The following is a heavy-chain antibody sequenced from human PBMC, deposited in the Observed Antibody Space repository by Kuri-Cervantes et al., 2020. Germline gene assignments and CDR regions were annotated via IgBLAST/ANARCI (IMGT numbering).Heavy chain of an antibody. J-gene: IGHJ6*03. Sequence: SETLSLTCAVYGGSFSGYYWSWIRQPPGKGLEWIGEINHSGSTNYNPSLEGRVNISVDTSKNHFSLKLSSVTATDTAVYYCARYFRSGRRHYMDVWGKGTTVTVSS. CDR2: INHSGST. CDR3: ARYFRSGRRHYMDV. D-gene: IGHD3-3*01. V-gene: IGHV4-34*01. CDR1: GGSFSGYY.